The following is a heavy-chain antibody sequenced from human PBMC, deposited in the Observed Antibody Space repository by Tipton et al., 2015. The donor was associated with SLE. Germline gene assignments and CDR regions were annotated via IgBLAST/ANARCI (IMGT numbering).Heavy chain of an antibody. V-gene: IGHV4-4*07. Sequence: TLSLTCTVSGGSISSYYWSWIRQPAGKGLEWIGRIYTSIYTSGSTNYNPSLKSRVTMSVDTSKNQFSLKLSSVTAADTAVYYCARSVSWYASYPEYWGQGTLVTVSS. J-gene: IGHJ4*02. CDR2: IYTSIYTSGST. CDR1: GGSISSYY. CDR3: ARSVSWYASYPEY. D-gene: IGHD1-14*01.